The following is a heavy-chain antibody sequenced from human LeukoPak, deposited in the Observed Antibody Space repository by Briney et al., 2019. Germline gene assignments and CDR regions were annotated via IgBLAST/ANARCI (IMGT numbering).Heavy chain of an antibody. CDR1: GFTFSSYW. D-gene: IGHD3-9*01. J-gene: IGHJ4*02. V-gene: IGHV3-7*03. CDR2: IKQDGSEK. Sequence: PGGSLRLSCAASGFTFSSYWMSWVRQAPGKGLEWVANIKQDGSEKYYVDSVKGRFTISRDNAKNSLYLQMNSLRAEDTAVYYCARGSRDDWLLTPFDYWGQGTLVTVSS. CDR3: ARGSRDDWLLTPFDY.